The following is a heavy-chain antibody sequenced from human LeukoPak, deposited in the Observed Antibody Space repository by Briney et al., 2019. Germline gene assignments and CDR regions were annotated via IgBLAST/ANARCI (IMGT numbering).Heavy chain of an antibody. Sequence: GESLKISCKGSGYSFTSYWIGWVRQMPGKGLEWMGIIYPGDSDTRYSPSFQGQVTISADKSISTAYLQWSSLKASDTAMYYCARSRGITMIVVKSGYYFDYWGQGTLVTVSS. CDR3: ARSRGITMIVVKSGYYFDY. CDR2: IYPGDSDT. V-gene: IGHV5-51*01. D-gene: IGHD3-22*01. CDR1: GYSFTSYW. J-gene: IGHJ4*02.